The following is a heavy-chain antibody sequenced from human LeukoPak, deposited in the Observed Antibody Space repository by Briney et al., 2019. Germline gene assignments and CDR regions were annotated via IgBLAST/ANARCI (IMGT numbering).Heavy chain of an antibody. V-gene: IGHV3-74*01. D-gene: IGHD1-14*01. J-gene: IGHJ4*02. CDR2: INSDGRST. CDR3: ARDRIRGDY. Sequence: GGSLRLSCVASGFTFSSYWMHWVRQAPGKGLVWVSRINSDGRSTSYADSVKCRFTISRDNAKNTLYLQVSSLRAEVTAVYYCARDRIRGDYWGQGTLVTVSS. CDR1: GFTFSSYW.